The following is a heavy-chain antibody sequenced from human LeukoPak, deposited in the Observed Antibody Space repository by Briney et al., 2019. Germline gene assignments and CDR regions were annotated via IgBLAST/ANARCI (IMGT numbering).Heavy chain of an antibody. CDR1: GFTFSSYG. V-gene: IGHV3-30*02. D-gene: IGHD2-15*01. Sequence: GGSLRLSCAASGFTFSSYGMHWVRQAPGKGLEWVAFIRYDGSNKYYADSVKGRFTISRDNAKNSLYLQMNSLRAEDTAVYYSARAFLLGDAFDIWGQGTMVTVSS. CDR3: ARAFLLGDAFDI. J-gene: IGHJ3*02. CDR2: IRYDGSNK.